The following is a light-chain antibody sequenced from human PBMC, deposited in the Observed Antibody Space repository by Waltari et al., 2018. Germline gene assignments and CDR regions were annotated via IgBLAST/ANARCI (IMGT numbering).Light chain of an antibody. J-gene: IGKJ4*01. CDR2: GAS. Sequence: EIVLTQSLGTLALSPGERANPPCRASQSVNSSSLAWYQQKPAQAPRLLIYGASSRATGIPVRFSGSGSGTDFTLTISRLEPEDFAVYYCQQYGSSPLTFGGGTKVEIK. V-gene: IGKV3-20*01. CDR1: QSVNSSS. CDR3: QQYGSSPLT.